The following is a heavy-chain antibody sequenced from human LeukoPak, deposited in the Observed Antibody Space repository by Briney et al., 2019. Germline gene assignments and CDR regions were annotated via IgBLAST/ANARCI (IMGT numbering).Heavy chain of an antibody. J-gene: IGHJ4*02. Sequence: GGSLRLSCAASGFIFSSYGMSWVRQAPGKGLEWVSGISGSGGSTYYADSVKGRFTISRDSSKNTLYLQMNSLTAEDTAVYYCARDNLDFWSGDHYFDYWGQGTLVTVSS. CDR1: GFIFSSYG. CDR2: ISGSGGST. D-gene: IGHD3-3*01. V-gene: IGHV3-23*01. CDR3: ARDNLDFWSGDHYFDY.